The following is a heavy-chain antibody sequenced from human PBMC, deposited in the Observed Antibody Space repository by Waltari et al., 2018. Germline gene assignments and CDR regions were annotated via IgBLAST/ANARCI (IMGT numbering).Heavy chain of an antibody. D-gene: IGHD5-12*01. V-gene: IGHV3-21*01. Sequence: EVKLVGSGGGLVKPGGSLRLCWPASGFTFSSYRLNWARQAPGKGLYWVSSISSSSSYIYYADSVKGRFTISRDNAKNSLYLQMNSLRAEDTAVYYCARDRGIVATIHWGQGTLVTVSS. J-gene: IGHJ4*02. CDR2: ISSSSSYI. CDR3: ARDRGIVATIH. CDR1: GFTFSSYR.